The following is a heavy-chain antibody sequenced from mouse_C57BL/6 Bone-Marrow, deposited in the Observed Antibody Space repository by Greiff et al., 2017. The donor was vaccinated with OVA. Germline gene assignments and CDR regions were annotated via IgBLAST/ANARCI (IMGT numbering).Heavy chain of an antibody. CDR1: GYTFTDYN. D-gene: IGHD2-1*01. V-gene: IGHV1-18*01. CDR3: AREGKEYVDV. J-gene: IGHJ1*03. CDR2: INPNNGGT. Sequence: VQLKQSGPELVKPGASVKIPCKASGYTFTDYNMDWVKQSHGKSLEWIGDINPNNGGTIYNQKFKGKATLTVDKSSSTAYMELSSLPSEDHAIFCLAREGKEYVDVWGTGTTVTVSA.